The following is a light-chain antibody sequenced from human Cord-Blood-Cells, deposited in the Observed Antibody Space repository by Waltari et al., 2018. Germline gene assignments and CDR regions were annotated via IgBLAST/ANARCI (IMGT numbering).Light chain of an antibody. Sequence: EIVMTQSPATLSVSPGERATISCRASHSVSSNLAWYQQKPGQAPRLLIYGASTRATGIPARFSGSGSGTEFTLTISSLQSEDFAVYYCQQYNNWPLTFGQGTKVEIK. CDR3: QQYNNWPLT. J-gene: IGKJ1*01. CDR2: GAS. CDR1: HSVSSN. V-gene: IGKV3-15*01.